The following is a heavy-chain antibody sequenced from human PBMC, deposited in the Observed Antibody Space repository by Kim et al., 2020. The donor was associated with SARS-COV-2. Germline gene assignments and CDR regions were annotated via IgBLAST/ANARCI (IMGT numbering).Heavy chain of an antibody. J-gene: IGHJ4*01. D-gene: IGHD6-19*01. CDR3: VRRQLTSGWYYLDY. CDR2: INSDGTTT. V-gene: IGHV3-74*01. CDR1: GFTFSSHW. Sequence: GGSLRLSCAASGFTFSSHWMHWVRQAPGKGLVWVSRINSDGTTTSYGDSVKGRFTISRDNSKNTLYLQMNSMRAEDTAVYYCVRRQLTSGWYYLDYWGQGTLVTVSS.